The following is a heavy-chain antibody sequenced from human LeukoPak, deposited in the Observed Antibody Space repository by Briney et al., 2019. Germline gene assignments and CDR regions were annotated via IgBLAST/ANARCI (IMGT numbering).Heavy chain of an antibody. D-gene: IGHD2-15*01. CDR1: GGSFSGYY. V-gene: IGHV4-31*11. J-gene: IGHJ4*02. CDR2: IYYSGST. CDR3: ASSSVVVAATTSDY. Sequence: SETLSLTCAVYGGSFSGYYWSWIRQHPGKGLEWIGYIYYSGSTYYNPSLKSRVTISVDTSKNQFSLKLSSVTAADTAVYYCASSSVVVAATTSDYWGQGTLVTVSS.